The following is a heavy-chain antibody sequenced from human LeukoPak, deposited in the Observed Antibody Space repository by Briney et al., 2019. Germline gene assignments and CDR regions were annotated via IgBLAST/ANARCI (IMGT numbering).Heavy chain of an antibody. Sequence: ASVKVSCKASGYTFTSYYMHWVRQAPGQGLEWMAIINPSGGSTSYAQRFQGRVTMTRDTSTSTVYMELSSLRSEDTAVYYCARDWGEQWLVDYWGQGTLVTVSS. CDR3: ARDWGEQWLVDY. J-gene: IGHJ4*02. D-gene: IGHD6-19*01. CDR2: INPSGGST. V-gene: IGHV1-46*01. CDR1: GYTFTSYY.